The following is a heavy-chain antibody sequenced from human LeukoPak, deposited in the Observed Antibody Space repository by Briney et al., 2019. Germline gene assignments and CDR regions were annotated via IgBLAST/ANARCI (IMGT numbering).Heavy chain of an antibody. CDR2: INPNSGGT. CDR1: GYTFTGYY. V-gene: IGHV1-2*04. D-gene: IGHD5-12*01. Sequence: ASVKVSCKASGYTFTGYYMHWVRQAPGQGLEWMGWINPNSGGTNYAQKFQGWVTMTRDTSISTAYMELSRLRSDDTAVYYCARSEQLLAGYDLDYWGQGTLVTVSS. CDR3: ARSEQLLAGYDLDY. J-gene: IGHJ4*02.